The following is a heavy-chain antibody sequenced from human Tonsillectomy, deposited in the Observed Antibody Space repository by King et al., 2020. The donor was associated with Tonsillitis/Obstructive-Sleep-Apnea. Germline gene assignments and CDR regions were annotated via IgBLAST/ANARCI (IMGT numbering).Heavy chain of an antibody. V-gene: IGHV3-53*01. Sequence: VQLVQSGGGLIQPGGSLRLSCAASGFTVSSNYMSWVRQAPGKGLEWVSIIYSGGSTYHADSVKGRFTISRDNSKNTLYLQMNSLRAEDTAVYYCAREGRGYDWGRLYQFDYWGQGTLVTVSS. CDR3: AREGRGYDWGRLYQFDY. CDR2: IYSGGST. CDR1: GFTVSSNY. J-gene: IGHJ4*02. D-gene: IGHD5-12*01.